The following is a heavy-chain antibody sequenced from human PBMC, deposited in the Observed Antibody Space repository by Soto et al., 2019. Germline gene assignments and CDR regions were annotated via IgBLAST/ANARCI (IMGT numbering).Heavy chain of an antibody. Sequence: GGSLRLSCAASGFTFSSYSMNWVRQAPGRGLEWVSSITSSSTYIYYADSVKGRFTISREDATNSLYLQMSSLRADDTAVYYCVRLDTNGVPQFNSWGQGTLVTVSS. CDR1: GFTFSSYS. CDR3: VRLDTNGVPQFNS. CDR2: ITSSSTYI. D-gene: IGHD2-2*01. V-gene: IGHV3-21*04. J-gene: IGHJ4*02.